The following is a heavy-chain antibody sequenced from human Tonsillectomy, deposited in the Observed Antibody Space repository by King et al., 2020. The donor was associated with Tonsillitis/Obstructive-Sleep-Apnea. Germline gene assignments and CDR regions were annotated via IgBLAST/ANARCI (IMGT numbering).Heavy chain of an antibody. J-gene: IGHJ6*03. CDR3: ASLVDILQGHYYYMDV. V-gene: IGHV4-39*01. Sequence: QLQESGPGLVKPSETLSLTCTVSGSSISISSYYWGWIRQPPGQGLEWIGNIYYTGSTYNNPSLKSRVTISVDTSKNQFSLNLTSVTAADTAVYYCASLVDILQGHYYYMDVWGKGTTVTVSS. CDR2: IYYTGST. D-gene: IGHD2-2*03. CDR1: GSSISISSYY.